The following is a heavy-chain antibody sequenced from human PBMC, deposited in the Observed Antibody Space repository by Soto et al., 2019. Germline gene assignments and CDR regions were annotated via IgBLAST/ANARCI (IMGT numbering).Heavy chain of an antibody. V-gene: IGHV1-69*12. CDR1: GGTFSSYA. CDR2: IIPIFGTA. J-gene: IGHJ6*02. D-gene: IGHD6-19*01. Sequence: QVQLVQSGAEVKKPGSSVKVSCKASGGTFSSYAISWVRQAPGHGLEWMGGIIPIFGTANYAQKFQGRVTITADESTSTAYMELSSLRSEDTAVYYCARGIAVAGTADYYYYYGMDVWGQGTTVTVSS. CDR3: ARGIAVAGTADYYYYYGMDV.